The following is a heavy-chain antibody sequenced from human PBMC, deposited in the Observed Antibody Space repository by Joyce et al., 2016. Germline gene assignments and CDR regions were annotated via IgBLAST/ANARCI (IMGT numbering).Heavy chain of an antibody. CDR2: IKSDTSGGTT. CDR1: GFTFSPAW. Sequence: EGQLVESGGGLVKPGGSLRLSCAASGFTFSPAWMSWVRHAPGKVLELVALIKSDTSGGTTDYTAPVKGRFAISRDDSKNTVYLQMNSLKTEDTGIYYCTADDSTRGGFELDYWGQGTLVTVSS. CDR3: TADDSTRGGFELDY. J-gene: IGHJ4*02. D-gene: IGHD1-1*01. V-gene: IGHV3-15*01.